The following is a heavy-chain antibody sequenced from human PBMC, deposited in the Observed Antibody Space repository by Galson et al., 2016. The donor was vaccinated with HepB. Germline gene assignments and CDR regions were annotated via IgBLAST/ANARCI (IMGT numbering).Heavy chain of an antibody. Sequence: SLRLSCAASGFSISIYSMNWVRQAPGKGLKWVATISADGRGTHYADSVRGRFIISRDDSMSTVFLQTNSLRVEDTALYYCAIDFDSSRNYEVGHWGQGTQVTVSS. CDR3: AIDFDSSRNYEVGH. CDR1: GFSISIYS. D-gene: IGHD3-22*01. J-gene: IGHJ4*02. V-gene: IGHV3-23*01. CDR2: ISADGRGT.